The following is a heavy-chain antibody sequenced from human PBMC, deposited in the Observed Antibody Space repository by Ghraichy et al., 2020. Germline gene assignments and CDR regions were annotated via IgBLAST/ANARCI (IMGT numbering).Heavy chain of an antibody. CDR3: ARRTYDGPARAWFET. CDR1: GVSISITNYY. CDR2: IYYSGST. J-gene: IGHJ5*02. Sequence: SETLSLTCTVSGVSISITNYYWGWIRQPPGKGLEWIGNIYYSGSTYYNPSLRSRVTISVDRSMNQFTLQLNSVIDADTAVYYCARRTYDGPARAWFETWGQGKLVTVAS. D-gene: IGHD3-10*01. V-gene: IGHV4-39*01.